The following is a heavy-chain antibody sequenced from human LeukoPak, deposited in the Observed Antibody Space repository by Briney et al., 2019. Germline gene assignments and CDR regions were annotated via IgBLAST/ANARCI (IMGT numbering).Heavy chain of an antibody. V-gene: IGHV4-59*01. J-gene: IGHJ6*03. D-gene: IGHD6-19*01. CDR2: IYYSGST. CDR3: ARGLAPGWGYYHYYMDV. Sequence: PSETLSLTCTVSGGSISSYYWSWIRQPPGKGLEWIGYIYYSGSTNYNPSLKSRVTISVDTSKNQFSLKLSSVTAADTAVYYCARGLAPGWGYYHYYMDVGGKGTTVTISS. CDR1: GGSISSYY.